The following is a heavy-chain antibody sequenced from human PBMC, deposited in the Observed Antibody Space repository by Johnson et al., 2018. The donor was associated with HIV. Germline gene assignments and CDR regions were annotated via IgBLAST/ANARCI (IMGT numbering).Heavy chain of an antibody. CDR3: TTDWEYYYGSGKLDAFDM. Sequence: VQLVESGGGVVQPGRSLRLSCTASGFRFSNAWMGWVRQAPGKGLEWLGRIKSKTGGGTTSYAAPVKGRFTISRDDSKDTVYLHMNSRKVDDTAVYYCTTDWEYYYGSGKLDAFDMWGQGTMVTVSS. J-gene: IGHJ3*02. D-gene: IGHD3-10*01. CDR1: GFRFSNAW. CDR2: IKSKTGGGTT. V-gene: IGHV3-15*01.